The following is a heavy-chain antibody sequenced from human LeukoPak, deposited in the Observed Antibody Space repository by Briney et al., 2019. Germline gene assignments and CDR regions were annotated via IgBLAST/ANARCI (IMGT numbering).Heavy chain of an antibody. V-gene: IGHV3-30*18. D-gene: IGHD4-17*01. Sequence: PGGPLRLSCAASGFTFSIYGMHWVRQPPARGLEGVAVISYDGSNLYYADSVKGRFTISRDNSKNTLYLQMNSLRREGTGVYYVSKKFPGAVTNGPDYWGQGSLVTVCS. CDR1: GFTFSIYG. J-gene: IGHJ4*02. CDR3: SKKFPGAVTNGPDY. CDR2: ISYDGSNL.